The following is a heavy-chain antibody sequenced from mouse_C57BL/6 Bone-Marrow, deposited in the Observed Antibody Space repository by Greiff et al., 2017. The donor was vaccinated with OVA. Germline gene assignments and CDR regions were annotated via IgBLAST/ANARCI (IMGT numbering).Heavy chain of an antibody. Sequence: EVQRVESGGGLVKPGGSLKLSCAASGFTFSDYGMHWVRQAPEKGLEWVAYISSGSSTIYYADTVKGRFTISRDNAKNTLFLQMTSLRSEDTAMYYCARPALITTVVAHFDYWGQGTTLTVSS. V-gene: IGHV5-17*01. D-gene: IGHD1-1*01. CDR2: ISSGSSTI. CDR1: GFTFSDYG. J-gene: IGHJ2*01. CDR3: ARPALITTVVAHFDY.